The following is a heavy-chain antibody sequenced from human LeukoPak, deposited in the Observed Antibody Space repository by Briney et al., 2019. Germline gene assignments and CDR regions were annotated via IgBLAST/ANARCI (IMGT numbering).Heavy chain of an antibody. D-gene: IGHD6-6*01. CDR1: GFTFSSYG. CDR2: ITWDGGST. V-gene: IGHV3-43*01. Sequence: GGSLRLSCAASGFTFSSYGMSWVRQAPGKGLEWVSLITWDGGSTYYADSVKGRFTISRDNKNSLYLQMNSLRTEDTALYYCAKDYGYSAAARHYMDVWGKGTTVTVSS. CDR3: AKDYGYSAAARHYMDV. J-gene: IGHJ6*03.